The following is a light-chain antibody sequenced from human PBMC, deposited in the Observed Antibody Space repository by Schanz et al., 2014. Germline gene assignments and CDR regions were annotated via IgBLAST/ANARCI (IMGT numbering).Light chain of an antibody. CDR2: AAS. J-gene: IGKJ4*01. CDR3: QQYNNWPRS. Sequence: EIVLTQSPGTLSLSPGERATLSCRASQSVSSSYLAWYQQKPGQAPRLLIYAASTRATGIPARFSGSGSGPEFTLTISSLQSEDFAVYYCQQYNNWPRSFGGGTKVEIK. V-gene: IGKV3-15*01. CDR1: QSVSSSY.